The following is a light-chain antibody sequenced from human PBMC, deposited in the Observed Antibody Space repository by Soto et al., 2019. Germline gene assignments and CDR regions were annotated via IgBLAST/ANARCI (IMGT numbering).Light chain of an antibody. CDR1: QTISTW. CDR2: DAS. J-gene: IGKJ1*01. V-gene: IGKV1-5*01. Sequence: DIQVTQSPPTLSASVGDRVTITCRASQTISTWMAWYQQKPGKAPKLLVYDASTLQSGVASRFSGSRSGTDFTLTISSLQPEDFATYYCQQYQIDWTFGQGTKVDI. CDR3: QQYQIDWT.